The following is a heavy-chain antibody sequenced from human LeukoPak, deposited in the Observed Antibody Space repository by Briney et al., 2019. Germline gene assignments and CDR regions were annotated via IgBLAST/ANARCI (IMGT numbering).Heavy chain of an antibody. D-gene: IGHD1-26*01. CDR2: MSVNSGLI. V-gene: IGHV3-21*01. CDR3: EREFEGVHSGASY. Sequence: GGSLRLSCAASGFTFSSYSMNWVRQAPGKCLEWVSSMSVNSGLIYYADSVKGRFTVSRDNARNSLYLQMHSLRAEDTAVYYCEREFEGVHSGASYGGQGTLVTVSS. CDR1: GFTFSSYS. J-gene: IGHJ4*02.